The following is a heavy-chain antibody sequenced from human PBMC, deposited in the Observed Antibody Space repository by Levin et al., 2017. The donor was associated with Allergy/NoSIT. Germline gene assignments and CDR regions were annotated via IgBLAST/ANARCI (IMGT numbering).Heavy chain of an antibody. CDR2: NNHSGST. J-gene: IGHJ5*02. Sequence: SETLSLTCAVYGGSFSGYYWSWIRQPPGKGLEWIGENNHSGSTNYNPSLKSRVTISVDTSKNQFSLKLSSVTAADTAVYYCAGYSYGYFYNWFDPWGQGTLVTVSS. CDR3: AGYSYGYFYNWFDP. D-gene: IGHD5-18*01. CDR1: GGSFSGYY. V-gene: IGHV4-34*01.